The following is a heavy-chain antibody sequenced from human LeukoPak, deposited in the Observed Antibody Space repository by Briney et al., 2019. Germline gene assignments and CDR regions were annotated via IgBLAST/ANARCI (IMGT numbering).Heavy chain of an antibody. CDR3: ARLRGSGYDFGPFDY. CDR1: GYSFSSYW. J-gene: IGHJ4*02. Sequence: GESLKISCRGSGYSFSSYWIAWVRQMPGKGLQWMGIIYPGDSDTRYSPSFQGQVTISADKSISTAYLQWSSLKASDTAMYYCARLRGSGYDFGPFDYWGQGTLVTVSS. V-gene: IGHV5-51*01. D-gene: IGHD5-12*01. CDR2: IYPGDSDT.